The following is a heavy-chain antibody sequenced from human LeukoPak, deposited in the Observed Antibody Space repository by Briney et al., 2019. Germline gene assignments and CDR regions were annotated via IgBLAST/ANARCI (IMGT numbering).Heavy chain of an antibody. CDR2: IGNSGST. Sequence: PGGSLRLSCAAFGFTFSSYEMNWVRQAPEKGLEWVSYIGNSGSTKYADSVRGRFTISRDNTKSSVYLQMNSLRVEDTAVYYCASLWKLPGGNWGQGTLVTVSS. CDR1: GFTFSSYE. J-gene: IGHJ1*01. V-gene: IGHV3-48*03. D-gene: IGHD5-24*01. CDR3: ASLWKLPGGN.